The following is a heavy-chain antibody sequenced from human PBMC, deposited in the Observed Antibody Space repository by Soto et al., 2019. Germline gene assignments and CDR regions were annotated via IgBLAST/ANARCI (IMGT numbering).Heavy chain of an antibody. Sequence: SKRLSSAVVGVTFSSFGVRWVSQEKNKGRDWVAVISYDGSDKDCADSVKGRFTISRDNSRNTLFLQMNSLRAEDTAVYYCARDYYKDYDSSGYFPAPAYWGQGTLVTVSP. D-gene: IGHD3-22*01. CDR2: ISYDGSDK. J-gene: IGHJ4*02. V-gene: IGHV3-30*03. CDR1: GVTFSSFG. CDR3: ARDYYKDYDSSGYFPAPAY.